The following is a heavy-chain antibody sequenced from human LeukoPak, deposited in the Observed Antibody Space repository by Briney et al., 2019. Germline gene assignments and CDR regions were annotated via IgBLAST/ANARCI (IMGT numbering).Heavy chain of an antibody. CDR3: AGRSGSYFSDDAFDI. D-gene: IGHD1-26*01. V-gene: IGHV1-24*01. CDR2: FDPEDGET. Sequence: ASVKVSCKVSGYTLTELSMHWVRQAPGKGLEWMGGFDPEDGETIYAQKFQGRVTMTRDTSISTAYMELSRLRSDDTAVYYCAGRSGSYFSDDAFDIWGQGTMVTVSS. J-gene: IGHJ3*02. CDR1: GYTLTELS.